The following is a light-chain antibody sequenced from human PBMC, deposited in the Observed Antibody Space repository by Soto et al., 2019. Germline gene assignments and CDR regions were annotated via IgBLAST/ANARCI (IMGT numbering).Light chain of an antibody. J-gene: IGKJ1*01. V-gene: IGKV3-20*01. CDR1: QSVSSSY. Sequence: EIVVWQSPGTLSLSPGERATLSCRASQSVSSSYLAWYQQKPGQAPRLLIYGASSRATGIPDRFSGSGSGTDFTLTISRLEPEDFAVYYCQQYGSSPRTFGQGTKVDIK. CDR3: QQYGSSPRT. CDR2: GAS.